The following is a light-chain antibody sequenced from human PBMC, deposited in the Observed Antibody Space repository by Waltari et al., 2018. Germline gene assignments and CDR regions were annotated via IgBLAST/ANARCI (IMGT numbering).Light chain of an antibody. Sequence: DIVMTQSPDSLAVSLGERPTINCKSTQSVLYSSNNKNYLAWYQQKPGQPPKLLIYCASTRESGVPDRFSGSGSGTDFTLTISSRQAEDVAVYYCQQYDSSPLFGGGTKVEIK. J-gene: IGKJ4*01. CDR3: QQYDSSPL. CDR1: QSVLYSSNNKNY. V-gene: IGKV4-1*01. CDR2: CAS.